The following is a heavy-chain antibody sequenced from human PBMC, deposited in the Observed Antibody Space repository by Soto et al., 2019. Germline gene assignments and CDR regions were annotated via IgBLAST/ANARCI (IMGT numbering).Heavy chain of an antibody. CDR1: GDSINSDRYY. CDR3: ARTDYGSGLPDY. J-gene: IGHJ4*02. CDR2: IYYSGST. V-gene: IGHV4-31*03. D-gene: IGHD3-10*01. Sequence: SETLSLTCTVSGDSINSDRYYWSWIRQHPGKHLEWIGYIYYSGSTYYNPPLKSRITISVDTSKHHFSLKLTSVTAADTAIYYCARTDYGSGLPDYWGRGTLVTVSS.